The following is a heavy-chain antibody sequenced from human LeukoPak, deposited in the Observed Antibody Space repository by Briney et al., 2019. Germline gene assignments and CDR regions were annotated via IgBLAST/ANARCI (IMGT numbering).Heavy chain of an antibody. D-gene: IGHD5-12*01. CDR1: GGTFSSYA. Sequence: ASVKVSCKASGGTFSSYAISWVRQAPGQGLEWMGRIIPILGIANYAQKFQGRVTITADKSTSTAYMELSSLRSEDTAVYYCARVGMWIGWSLELWGRGTLVTVSS. CDR3: ARVGMWIGWSLEL. CDR2: IIPILGIA. J-gene: IGHJ2*01. V-gene: IGHV1-69*04.